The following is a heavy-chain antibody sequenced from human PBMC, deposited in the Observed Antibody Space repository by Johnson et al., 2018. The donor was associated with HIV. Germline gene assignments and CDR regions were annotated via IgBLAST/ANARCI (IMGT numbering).Heavy chain of an antibody. Sequence: QVQLVESGGGLVKPGGSLRLSCAASGFTFGDYYMTWIRQAPGKGLEWVSYISSSGNTIHYADSVQGRFTISRDNAKNSLYLQMNSLRDEDTAVYYCARDLRGANWQDVVDIGGQGTMVTVSS. V-gene: IGHV3-11*04. D-gene: IGHD1-26*01. CDR1: GFTFGDYY. CDR3: ARDLRGANWQDVVDI. CDR2: ISSSGNTI. J-gene: IGHJ3*02.